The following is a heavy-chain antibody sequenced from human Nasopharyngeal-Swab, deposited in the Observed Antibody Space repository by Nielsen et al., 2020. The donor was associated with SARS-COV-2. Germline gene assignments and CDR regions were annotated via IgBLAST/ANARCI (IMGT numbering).Heavy chain of an antibody. V-gene: IGHV3-21*05. CDR3: ARERGGGYGDY. Sequence: GESLKISCATSGFTFSPYTMTWVRQAPGKGLEWISYITSGNSVQYADSVRGRSTISRDNAKNSLYLQMNSLTAEDTAVYYCARERGGGYGDYWGQGTLVTVSS. CDR1: GFTFSPYT. J-gene: IGHJ4*02. CDR2: ITSGNSV. D-gene: IGHD5-12*01.